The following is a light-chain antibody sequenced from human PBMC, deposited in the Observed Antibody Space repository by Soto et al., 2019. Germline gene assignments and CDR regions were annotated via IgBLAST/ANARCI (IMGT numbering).Light chain of an antibody. CDR3: QVWDSSTWV. CDR2: RDS. V-gene: IGLV3-9*01. Sequence: SYELTQPLSVSVALGQTARITCGGNNIGSKNVHWYQQQPGQAPVLVIYRDSNRPSGIPERFSGSKSGNTATLTISRAQAGDDADYYCQVWDSSTWVFGGGTKLTVL. CDR1: NIGSKN. J-gene: IGLJ3*02.